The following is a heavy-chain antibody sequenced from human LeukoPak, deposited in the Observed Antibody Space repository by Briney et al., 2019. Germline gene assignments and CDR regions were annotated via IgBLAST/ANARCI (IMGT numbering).Heavy chain of an antibody. CDR2: IYYSGST. Sequence: SETLSLTCTVSGGSISSSHYYWGWIRQPPGKGLEWIGSIYYSGSTYYNPSLKSRVTISVDTSKNQFSLKLSSVTAADTAVYYCARMGYGSYGLNSRFNYWGQGTLVTVSS. D-gene: IGHD5-18*01. CDR3: ARMGYGSYGLNSRFNY. V-gene: IGHV4-39*07. J-gene: IGHJ4*02. CDR1: GGSISSSHYY.